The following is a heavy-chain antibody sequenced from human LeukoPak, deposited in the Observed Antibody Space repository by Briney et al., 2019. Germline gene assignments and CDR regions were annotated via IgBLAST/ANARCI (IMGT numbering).Heavy chain of an antibody. D-gene: IGHD3-22*01. Sequence: AGGSLRLSCAASGFTFSDYYMSWVRQAPGKGLEWVSYISSSGSTIYYADSVKGRFTISRDNAKNSLYLQMNSLRAEDTAVYYCARETYYYDSSGYYYPIWGQGTLVTVSS. J-gene: IGHJ4*02. CDR1: GFTFSDYY. CDR3: ARETYYYDSSGYYYPI. V-gene: IGHV3-11*04. CDR2: ISSSGSTI.